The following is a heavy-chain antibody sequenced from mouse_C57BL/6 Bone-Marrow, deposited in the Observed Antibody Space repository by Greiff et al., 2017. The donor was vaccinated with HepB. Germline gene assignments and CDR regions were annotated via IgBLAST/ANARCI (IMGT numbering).Heavy chain of an antibody. CDR2: IYPGSGST. CDR1: GYTFTSYW. V-gene: IGHV1-55*01. CDR3: ASGTAQARGAWFAY. D-gene: IGHD3-2*02. J-gene: IGHJ3*01. Sequence: QVQLQQPGAELVKPGASVKMSCKASGYTFTSYWITWVKQRPGQGLEWIGDIYPGSGSTNYNEKFKSKATLTVDTSSSTAYMQLSSLTSEDSAVYYCASGTAQARGAWFAYWGQGTLVTVSA.